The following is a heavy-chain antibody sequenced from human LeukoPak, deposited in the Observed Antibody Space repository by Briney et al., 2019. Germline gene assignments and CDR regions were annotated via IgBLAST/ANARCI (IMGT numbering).Heavy chain of an antibody. CDR3: ARTYDSSGYYYSYYFDY. CDR1: GFTFSSYE. D-gene: IGHD3-22*01. J-gene: IGHJ4*02. CDR2: ISSSGSTI. Sequence: GGSLRLSCAASGFTFSSYEMNWVRQAPGKGLEWVSYISSSGSTIYYADSVKGRFTISRDNAKKSLYLKMNRLRAEDTAVYYCARTYDSSGYYYSYYFDYWGQGTLVTVSS. V-gene: IGHV3-48*03.